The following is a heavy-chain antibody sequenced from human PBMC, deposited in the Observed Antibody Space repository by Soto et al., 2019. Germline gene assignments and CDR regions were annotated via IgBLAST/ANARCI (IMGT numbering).Heavy chain of an antibody. V-gene: IGHV4-34*01. D-gene: IGHD3-9*01. Sequence: SETMSVTCAVDGGYFSGYYWSWISKNTGKGLEWIGEINHSGSTNYNPSLKSRVTISVDTSKNQFSLKLSSVTAADTAVYYCARARRPTLRYFDWLLSGYFDYWGQGTLVTVSS. CDR2: INHSGST. CDR1: GGYFSGYY. CDR3: ARARRPTLRYFDWLLSGYFDY. J-gene: IGHJ4*02.